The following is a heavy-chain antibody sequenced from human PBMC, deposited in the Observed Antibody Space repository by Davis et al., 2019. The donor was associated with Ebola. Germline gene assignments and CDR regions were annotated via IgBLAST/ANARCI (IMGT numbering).Heavy chain of an antibody. CDR3: ARGGDTDSGYYYSHY. Sequence: PGGSLRLSCQVSGYTFTSYWIGWVRQMPGKGLEWMGFIYPGDSDTRYSPSFQGQVTISADNSISTAYLQWSSLKASDTAMYFCARGGDTDSGYYYSHYWGQGTLVTVSS. D-gene: IGHD3-22*01. V-gene: IGHV5-51*01. CDR2: IYPGDSDT. CDR1: GYTFTSYW. J-gene: IGHJ4*02.